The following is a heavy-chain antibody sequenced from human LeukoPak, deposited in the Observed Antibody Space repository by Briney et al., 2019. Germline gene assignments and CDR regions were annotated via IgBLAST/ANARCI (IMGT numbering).Heavy chain of an antibody. D-gene: IGHD6-19*01. CDR3: AARHPFGGWYVY. Sequence: ASVTVSCTASGYTFTSYGISWVRQAPGQGLEWMGWISAYNGNTNYAQKLQGRVTMTTDTSTSTAYMELRSLRSDDTAVYYCAARHPFGGWYVYWGQGTLVTVSS. CDR2: ISAYNGNT. J-gene: IGHJ4*02. V-gene: IGHV1-18*01. CDR1: GYTFTSYG.